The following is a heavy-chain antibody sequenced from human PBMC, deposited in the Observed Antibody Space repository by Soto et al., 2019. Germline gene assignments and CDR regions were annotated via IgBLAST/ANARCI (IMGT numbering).Heavy chain of an antibody. CDR1: GFPFSSYG. V-gene: IGHV3-30*18. CDR2: ISYDGSNK. J-gene: IGHJ4*02. D-gene: IGHD6-25*01. Sequence: GGSLSLSFAASGFPFSSYGMHWVRQAPGKGLEWVAVISYDGSNKYYADSVKGRFTISRDNSKNTLYLQMNSLRAEDTAVYYCAKCRSATIWAPIAYWGQGTLVTVSS. CDR3: AKCRSATIWAPIAY.